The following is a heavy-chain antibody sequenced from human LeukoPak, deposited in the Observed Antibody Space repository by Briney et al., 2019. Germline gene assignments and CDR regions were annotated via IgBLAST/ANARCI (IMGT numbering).Heavy chain of an antibody. J-gene: IGHJ6*02. CDR1: GYTYIGHY. D-gene: IGHD2-2*01. CDR3: AISSTLPRNGMDV. CDR2: INPNSGGT. V-gene: IGHV1-2*06. Sequence: ASVKVSCKASGYTYIGHYLRWVRQAPGQGLEWMGRINPNSGGTNYARKFQGRVTMTRDTSISAAYMELSRLRSDDTAVYYCAISSTLPRNGMDVWGQGTTVIASS.